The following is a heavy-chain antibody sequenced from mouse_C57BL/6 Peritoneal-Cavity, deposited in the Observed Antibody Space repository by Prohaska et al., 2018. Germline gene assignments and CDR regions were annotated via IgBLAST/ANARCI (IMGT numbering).Heavy chain of an antibody. Sequence: EVQLPQSGPELVKPGASVKIPCKASGYTFTDYIMDWVKQSHGQSLAWIGDINPNNGGTIYNQKFKGKATLTVDKSSSTAYMELRSLTSEDTAVYYCARNYGSSDHFDYWGQGTTLTVSS. J-gene: IGHJ2*01. V-gene: IGHV1-18*01. CDR1: GYTFTDYI. CDR3: ARNYGSSDHFDY. CDR2: INPNNGGT. D-gene: IGHD1-1*01.